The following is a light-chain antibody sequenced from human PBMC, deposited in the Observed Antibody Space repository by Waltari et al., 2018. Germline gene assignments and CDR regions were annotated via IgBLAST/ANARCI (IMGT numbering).Light chain of an antibody. CDR2: DVS. CDR3: SSYTSTTTVI. J-gene: IGLJ2*01. CDR1: SSDVGGYDY. V-gene: IGLV2-14*03. Sequence: QSALTQPASVSGSPGPSITIPCTGTSSDVGGYDYVSWYQQRPGKAPKVMIYDVSNRPSGVAKRFSGSKSGNTASLAISGLQAEDEADYYCSSYTSTTTVIFGGGTKLTVL.